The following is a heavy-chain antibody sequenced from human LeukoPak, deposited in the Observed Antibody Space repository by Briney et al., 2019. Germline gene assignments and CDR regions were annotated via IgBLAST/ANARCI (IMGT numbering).Heavy chain of an antibody. D-gene: IGHD6-19*01. CDR2: IIPVSGTT. CDR1: GGTLSNHA. Sequence: SVKVSCKASGGTLSNHAVSWVRQAPGQGLEWMGRIIPVSGTTNYAQKFQGRVTITTDESTSTVYMDLSSLRSEDTAVYYCARGPPEAVAGYYFDYWGQGTLVTVSS. J-gene: IGHJ4*02. V-gene: IGHV1-69*05. CDR3: ARGPPEAVAGYYFDY.